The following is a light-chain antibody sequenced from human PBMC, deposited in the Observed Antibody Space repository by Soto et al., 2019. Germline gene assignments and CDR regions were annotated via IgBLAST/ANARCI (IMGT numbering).Light chain of an antibody. Sequence: EIVMTQSPATLSVSPGERATLSCRASQSVSSNLAWYQQKPGQAPRLLIYGASTRATAIPARFSGSGSGTEFTLTISSLQPEDFATYYCQQLHVYPSTFGGGTKVDIK. V-gene: IGKV3-15*01. J-gene: IGKJ4*01. CDR2: GAS. CDR1: QSVSSN. CDR3: QQLHVYPST.